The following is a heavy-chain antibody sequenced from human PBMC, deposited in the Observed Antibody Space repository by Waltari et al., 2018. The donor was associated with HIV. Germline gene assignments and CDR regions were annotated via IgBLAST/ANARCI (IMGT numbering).Heavy chain of an antibody. D-gene: IGHD2-15*01. Sequence: QVQLQESGPGLLRPSQTLSLTCAVSGVSINIGGYYWSCVRQHPETVLQWIGHIYNTANTHHHPALPSRVTISLDTSQHQFSLTLSSVTAADNAVYYCARGRKGYLGIEDFDSWGQGTLVTVSS. CDR1: GVSINIGGYY. V-gene: IGHV4-31*11. CDR2: IYNTANT. J-gene: IGHJ4*02. CDR3: ARGRKGYLGIEDFDS.